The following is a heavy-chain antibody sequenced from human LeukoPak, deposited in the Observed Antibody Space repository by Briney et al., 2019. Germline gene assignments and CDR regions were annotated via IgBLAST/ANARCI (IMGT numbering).Heavy chain of an antibody. V-gene: IGHV4-38-2*02. CDR3: ARATAADDY. D-gene: IGHD6-13*01. J-gene: IGHJ4*02. CDR1: VYSISSGYY. CDR2: IYHSGST. Sequence: SETLTLTCTVSVYSISSGYYWGWIRQPPGKGLEWIGSIYHSGSTYYNPSLKSRVTISVDTSKNQFSLKLSSVTAADTAVYYCARATAADDYWGQGTLVTVSS.